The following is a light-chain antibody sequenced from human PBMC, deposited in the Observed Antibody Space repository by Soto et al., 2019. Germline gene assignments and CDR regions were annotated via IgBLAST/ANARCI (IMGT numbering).Light chain of an antibody. CDR3: XXXXXSPGT. CDR1: QSVSSSY. Sequence: EIVLTQSPGTLSLSPGERATLSCRASQSVSSSYLAWYQQKPGQAPRLLIYGASSRATGIPDRFSGSGSGTDFTLTISRLEPEXXXXXXXXXXXXSPGTFGQGTKVEIK. J-gene: IGKJ1*01. CDR2: GAS. V-gene: IGKV3-20*01.